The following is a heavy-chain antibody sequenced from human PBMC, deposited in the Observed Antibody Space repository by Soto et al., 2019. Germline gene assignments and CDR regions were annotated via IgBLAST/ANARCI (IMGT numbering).Heavy chain of an antibody. Sequence: QEQPVESGGGVVQPGRSLRLSCAASGFIFADYGMHWVRQAPGKGLEWVALITYEGRNKYYADAVKGRFTISRDNAKNMVSLQMDSLRAEDTAVYYCAKARGANNWANYYGLDVWGQGTTVTVSS. D-gene: IGHD1-1*01. V-gene: IGHV3-30*18. CDR2: ITYEGRNK. CDR3: AKARGANNWANYYGLDV. CDR1: GFIFADYG. J-gene: IGHJ6*02.